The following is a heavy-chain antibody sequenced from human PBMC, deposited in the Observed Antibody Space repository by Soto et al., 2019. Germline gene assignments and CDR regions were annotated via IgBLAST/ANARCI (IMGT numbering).Heavy chain of an antibody. J-gene: IGHJ4*02. D-gene: IGHD1-20*01. Sequence: ASVKVSCKASGYTFTSYAIHWVRQAPGQRLEWMGWINAGNGNTKYSQKFQGRVTITRDTSASTAYMELSSLRSEDTAVYYCARGITLPTPLYYWGQGTLVTVSS. CDR1: GYTFTSYA. V-gene: IGHV1-3*01. CDR2: INAGNGNT. CDR3: ARGITLPTPLYY.